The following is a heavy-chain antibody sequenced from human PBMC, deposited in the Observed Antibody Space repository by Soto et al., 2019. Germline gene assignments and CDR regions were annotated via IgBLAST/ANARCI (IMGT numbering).Heavy chain of an antibody. CDR3: ARHEVEYCGGDAFDI. V-gene: IGHV4-39*01. CDR2: IYYSGNT. CDR1: GGSISSNMYY. D-gene: IGHD2-21*01. Sequence: SETLSLTCTVSGGSISSNMYYWGWIRQPPGKGLEWIASIYYSGNTYYNPSLKSRVTISLDTSRNQFSLKLSSVTAADTAVYYCARHEVEYCGGDAFDIWGQGTMVTVSS. J-gene: IGHJ3*02.